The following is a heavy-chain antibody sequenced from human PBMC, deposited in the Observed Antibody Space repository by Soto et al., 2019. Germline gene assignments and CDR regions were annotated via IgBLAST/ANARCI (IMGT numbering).Heavy chain of an antibody. J-gene: IGHJ5*02. Sequence: TLSLTCTVSGGSISSGDYYWSWIRQPPGKGLEWIGYIYYSGSTYYNPSLKSRVTISVDTSKNQFSLKLSSVTAADTAVYYCARGVVPAAMNWFDPWGQGTLVTVSS. V-gene: IGHV4-30-4*01. CDR2: IYYSGST. CDR1: GGSISSGDYY. D-gene: IGHD2-2*01. CDR3: ARGVVPAAMNWFDP.